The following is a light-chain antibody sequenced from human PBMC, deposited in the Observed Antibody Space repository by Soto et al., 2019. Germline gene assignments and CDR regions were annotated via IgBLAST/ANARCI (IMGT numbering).Light chain of an antibody. J-gene: IGKJ1*01. Sequence: DIPLTQSPSILSASLADRVPIXRRASQSIGSWVAWYQQKPGRAPNLLIHKASHLESGVPSRFSGSGSGTEFTLTISSLQPGDFATYYCQHYNSYPWTFGQGTKVDI. CDR1: QSIGSW. V-gene: IGKV1-5*03. CDR3: QHYNSYPWT. CDR2: KAS.